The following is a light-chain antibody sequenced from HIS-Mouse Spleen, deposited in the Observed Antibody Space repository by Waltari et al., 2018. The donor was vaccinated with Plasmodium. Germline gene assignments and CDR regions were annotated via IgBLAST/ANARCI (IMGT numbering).Light chain of an antibody. J-gene: IGLJ2*01. CDR3: QSADSSGTYKV. Sequence: SYELTQPPSVSVSPGQTARITCSGDALPKQYPYWYQQKSGQAPVLVIYKDRERPSGIPERFSGSSSGTTVTLTISGVQVEDEADYYCQSADSSGTYKVFGGGTKLTVL. V-gene: IGLV3-25*02. CDR2: KDR. CDR1: ALPKQY.